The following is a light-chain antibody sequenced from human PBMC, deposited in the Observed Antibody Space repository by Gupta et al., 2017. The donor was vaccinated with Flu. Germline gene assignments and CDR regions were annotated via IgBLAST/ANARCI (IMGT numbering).Light chain of an antibody. CDR1: SSDSGAYDY. CDR2: DVK. Sequence: QSIAISGTGSSSDSGAYDYVSWYQQHPGKDPKLIIDDVKNRPSWCSTRFSGSKSGYTSSLTIAGRKAEDEDQYYCCADGGVGVFGGGTKVTVL. CDR3: CADGGVGV. V-gene: IGLV2-14*03. J-gene: IGLJ3*02.